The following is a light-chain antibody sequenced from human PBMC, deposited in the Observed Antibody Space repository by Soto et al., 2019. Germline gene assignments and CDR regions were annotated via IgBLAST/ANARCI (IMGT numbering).Light chain of an antibody. V-gene: IGKV1-39*01. J-gene: IGKJ4*01. Sequence: DIQMTQSPSSLSASVGDRVTITCRASQSLSSYLNWYQQKPGKAPNLLLYAASSLQGGVPSRFSGSGSGTDFTLTISSLQPEDFATYYCQQSYSTPPTFGGGTKVEIK. CDR1: QSLSSY. CDR3: QQSYSTPPT. CDR2: AAS.